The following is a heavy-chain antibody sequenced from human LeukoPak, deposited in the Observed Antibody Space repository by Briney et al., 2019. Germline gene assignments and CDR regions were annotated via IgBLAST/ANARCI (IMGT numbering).Heavy chain of an antibody. CDR3: AREGGSGTYSGNFDY. Sequence: GGSLRLSCAASGFMFSSYGMHWVRQSPGKGLEWVALIWSDGTHETYADSVKGRFTISRDNSKNTLYLQMDSLRAEDTAVFFGAREGGSGTYSGNFDYWGQGTLVTVSS. V-gene: IGHV3-33*01. CDR2: IWSDGTHE. CDR1: GFMFSSYG. D-gene: IGHD3-10*01. J-gene: IGHJ4*02.